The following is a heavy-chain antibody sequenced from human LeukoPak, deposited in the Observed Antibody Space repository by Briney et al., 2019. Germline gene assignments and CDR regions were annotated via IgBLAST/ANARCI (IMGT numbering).Heavy chain of an antibody. CDR3: ARVPIAAAGTDWFDP. V-gene: IGHV1-18*01. CDR2: ISAYNGNT. D-gene: IGHD6-13*01. CDR1: GYTFTSYG. Sequence: ASVKVSCKASGYTFTSYGISWVRQAPGQGLEWMGWISAYNGNTNYAQKLQGRVTMTTDTSTSTAYMELRSLRSDDTAVYYCARVPIAAAGTDWFDPWGQGTLVTVSS. J-gene: IGHJ5*02.